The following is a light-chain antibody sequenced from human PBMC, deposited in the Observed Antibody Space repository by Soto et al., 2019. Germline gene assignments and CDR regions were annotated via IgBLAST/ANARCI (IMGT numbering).Light chain of an antibody. Sequence: EIVLTQSPATLSVSPGERATLSCRASQSVRSKVAWYQQKPGQAPRLLIFGASTRATNIPARFSGSGSGTEFTLTISSLQSEDFAVYYCQQYFYWPPLTFGGGTKVDI. CDR1: QSVRSK. V-gene: IGKV3-15*01. CDR2: GAS. CDR3: QQYFYWPPLT. J-gene: IGKJ4*01.